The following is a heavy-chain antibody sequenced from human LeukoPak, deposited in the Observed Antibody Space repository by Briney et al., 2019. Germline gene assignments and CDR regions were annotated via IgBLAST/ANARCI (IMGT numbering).Heavy chain of an antibody. CDR3: AKGYDESYCGGDCYFDY. CDR2: ISGSGGST. D-gene: IGHD2-21*01. CDR1: GFTFSSYA. Sequence: SGGSLRLSCAASGFTFSSYAMSWVRQAPGKGLEWVSAISGSGGSTYYADSVKGRFTISRDNSKNTLYLQMNILRAEDTAVYYCAKGYDESYCGGDCYFDYWGQGTLVTVSS. V-gene: IGHV3-23*01. J-gene: IGHJ4*02.